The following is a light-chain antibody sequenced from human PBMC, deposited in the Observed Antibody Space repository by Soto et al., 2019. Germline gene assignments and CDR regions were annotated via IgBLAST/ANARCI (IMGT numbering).Light chain of an antibody. Sequence: DIQLTQSPSFLSASVGDRVTITCRASQDISRYLAWYQQKAGKAPKLLIYAASTLQKGVPSRFSGSGSATEFTLTISSLQPHDFATYYCQQLNTYPLFTFGPGTEVDI. V-gene: IGKV1-9*01. CDR2: AAS. CDR1: QDISRY. J-gene: IGKJ3*01. CDR3: QQLNTYPLFT.